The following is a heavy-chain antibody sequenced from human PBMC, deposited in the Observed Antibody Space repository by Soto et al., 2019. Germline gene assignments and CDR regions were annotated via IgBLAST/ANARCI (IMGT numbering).Heavy chain of an antibody. D-gene: IGHD3-22*01. V-gene: IGHV4-4*07. CDR3: AREYYYDSSGYLIDY. CDR2: IYTSGST. CDR1: GGSISSYC. J-gene: IGHJ4*02. Sequence: PSETLSLTCTVSGGSISSYCWSWIRQPAGKGLEWIGRIYTSGSTNYNPSLKSRVTMSVDTSKNQFSLKLSSVTAADTAVYYCAREYYYDSSGYLIDYWGQGTLVTVSS.